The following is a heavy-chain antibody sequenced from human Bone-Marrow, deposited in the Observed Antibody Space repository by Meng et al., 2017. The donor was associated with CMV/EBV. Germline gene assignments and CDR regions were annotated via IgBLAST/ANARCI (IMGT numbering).Heavy chain of an antibody. CDR1: GFTFSSYG. J-gene: IGHJ4*02. CDR2: IRYDGSNK. D-gene: IGHD2-15*01. Sequence: QVKLVESGGGVVEPGGSLSISCAASGFTFSSYGMHWVRQAPGKGLEWVAFIRYDGSNKYDADAVKGRFTISRDNSKNTLYLKMNSLRAEDTAVYYCAKVAGRVYWGQGTLVTVSS. V-gene: IGHV3-30*02. CDR3: AKVAGRVY.